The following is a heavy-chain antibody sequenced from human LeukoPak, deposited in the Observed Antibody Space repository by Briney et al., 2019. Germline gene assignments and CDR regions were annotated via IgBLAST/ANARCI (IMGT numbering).Heavy chain of an antibody. D-gene: IGHD4-17*01. J-gene: IGHJ4*02. CDR1: GGSISSYC. Sequence: PSETLSLTCTVSGGSISSYCWSWIRQPPGKGLEWIGYIYYSGSTYYNPSLKSRVTISVDTSKNQFSLKLSSVTAADTAVYYCARGVDDDGDSGYFDYWGQGTLVTVSS. CDR2: IYYSGST. CDR3: ARGVDDDGDSGYFDY. V-gene: IGHV4-59*01.